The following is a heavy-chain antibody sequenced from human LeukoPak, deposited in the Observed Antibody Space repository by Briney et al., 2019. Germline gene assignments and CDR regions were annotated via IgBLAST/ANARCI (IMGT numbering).Heavy chain of an antibody. V-gene: IGHV1-46*01. CDR3: ARESHGGDYYDSSGYYYDFDY. CDR1: GYTFTSYY. Sequence: ASVKVSCKASGYTFTSYYMHWVRQAPGQGLEWMGIINPSGGSTSYAQKFQGRVTMTRDMSTSTVYMELSSLRSDDTAVYYCARESHGGDYYDSSGYYYDFDYWGQGTLVTVSS. CDR2: INPSGGST. J-gene: IGHJ4*02. D-gene: IGHD3-22*01.